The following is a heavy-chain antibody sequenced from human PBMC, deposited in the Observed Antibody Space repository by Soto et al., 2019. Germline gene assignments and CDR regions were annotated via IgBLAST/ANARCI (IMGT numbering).Heavy chain of an antibody. J-gene: IGHJ4*02. Sequence: QVQLVESGGGVVQPGRSLRLSCAASGFTFSSYAMHWVRQAPGKGLEWVAVISYDGSNKSYADSVKGRFTIPRDNCKNTLYLQKNSLRTEDTAVYYCARVAVDIATGHLFDYWGQETLFTVSS. CDR1: GFTFSSYA. CDR3: ARVAVDIATGHLFDY. V-gene: IGHV3-30-3*01. D-gene: IGHD2-15*01. CDR2: ISYDGSNK.